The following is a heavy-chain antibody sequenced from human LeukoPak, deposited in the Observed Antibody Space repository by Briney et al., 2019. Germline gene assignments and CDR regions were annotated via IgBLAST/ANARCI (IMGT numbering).Heavy chain of an antibody. CDR2: IYHSEST. V-gene: IGHV4-30-2*01. CDR3: ARVPFDYYDSDDYYYHDAFDI. Sequence: LRLSCSASGFTFSSYAMHWVRQPPGKGLEWIGYIYHSESTYYNPSLKNRVTISIDRSKNQLSLNLSSVTAADTAVYYCARVPFDYYDSDDYYYHDAFDIWGQGTMVTVSS. J-gene: IGHJ3*02. CDR1: GFTFSSYAM. D-gene: IGHD3-22*01.